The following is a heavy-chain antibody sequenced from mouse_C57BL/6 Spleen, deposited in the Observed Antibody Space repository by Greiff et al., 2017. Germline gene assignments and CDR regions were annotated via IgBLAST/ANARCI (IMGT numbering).Heavy chain of an antibody. CDR2: IYPGSGST. CDR1: GYTFTSYW. V-gene: IGHV1-55*01. CDR3: ARGSSYSLAMDY. D-gene: IGHD1-1*01. J-gene: IGHJ4*01. Sequence: QVQLQQPGAELVKPGASVKMSCKASGYTFTSYWITWVKQRPGQGLEWIGDIYPGSGSTNYNEKFKSKATLTVDTSSSTAYLQLSSLTSEDSAVYYCARGSSYSLAMDYWGQGTSVTVSS.